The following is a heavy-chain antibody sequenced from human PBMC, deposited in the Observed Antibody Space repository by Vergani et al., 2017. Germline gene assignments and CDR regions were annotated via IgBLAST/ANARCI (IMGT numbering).Heavy chain of an antibody. CDR2: TSNSGGAK. Sequence: EVALLESGGGFVQPGGSLRLSCAASGFSFSSYAMTWLRQTPGKGLVWVSTTSNSGGAKYYADSVKGRFTISRDNSKNTLYVQMNSLRVEDTAVYYCAKEKGVDNWNYGNYNYYMEVWGMGTMVTVS. CDR3: AKEKGVDNWNYGNYNYYMEV. J-gene: IGHJ6*03. CDR1: GFSFSSYA. D-gene: IGHD1-7*01. V-gene: IGHV3-23*01.